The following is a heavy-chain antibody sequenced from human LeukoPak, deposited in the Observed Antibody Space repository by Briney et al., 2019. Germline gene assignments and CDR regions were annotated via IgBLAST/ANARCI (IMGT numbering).Heavy chain of an antibody. V-gene: IGHV3-9*01. Sequence: GGSLRLSCAASGFTFDDYAMHWVRQAPGKGLEWVSGISWNSGSIGYAASVKGRFTISRDNAKTSLYLQMNSLRAEDTAVYYCARHLSGVTGYTYGRGIDYWGQGTLVTVSS. CDR3: ARHLSGVTGYTYGRGIDY. CDR1: GFTFDDYA. J-gene: IGHJ4*02. CDR2: ISWNSGSI. D-gene: IGHD5-18*01.